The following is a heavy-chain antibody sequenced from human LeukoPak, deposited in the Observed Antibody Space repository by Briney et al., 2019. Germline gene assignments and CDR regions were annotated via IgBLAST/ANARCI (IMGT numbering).Heavy chain of an antibody. CDR3: ATLRGSYIDY. J-gene: IGHJ4*02. D-gene: IGHD1-26*01. V-gene: IGHV1-69*13. CDR2: IIPIFGTA. CDR1: GYTFTGYY. Sequence: GASVKVSCKASGYTFTGYYMHWVRQAPGQGVEWMGGIIPIFGTANYAQKFQGRVTITADESTSTAYMELSSLRSEDTAVYYCATLRGSYIDYWGQGTLVTVSS.